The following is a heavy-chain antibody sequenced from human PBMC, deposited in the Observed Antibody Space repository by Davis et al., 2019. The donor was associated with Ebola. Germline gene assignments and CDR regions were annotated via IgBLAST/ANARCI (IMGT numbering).Heavy chain of an antibody. Sequence: GESLKISCAASGFTFSSYAMSWVRQAPGKGLEWVSVISDNGGSPYYADSVKGRFTISRDNSKNTLYLQMNSLRAEDTAVYYCAKDHAHSSVWYSLPEYFQHWGQGTLVTVSS. CDR2: ISDNGGSP. J-gene: IGHJ1*01. CDR3: AKDHAHSSVWYSLPEYFQH. V-gene: IGHV3-23*01. D-gene: IGHD6-19*01. CDR1: GFTFSSYA.